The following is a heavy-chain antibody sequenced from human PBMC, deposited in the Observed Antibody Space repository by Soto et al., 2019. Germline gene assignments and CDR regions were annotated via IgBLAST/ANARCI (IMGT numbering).Heavy chain of an antibody. CDR3: ARDRRESFADNWFDP. V-gene: IGHV3-11*01. Sequence: PGGSLRLSCAASGFTFSDYYMSWIRQAPGMGLEWVSYISSSGTTVYYADSVKGRFTISRDNAKSSLYLQMNSLRAEDTAVYYCARDRRESFADNWFDPWGQGTLVTVSS. D-gene: IGHD3-16*01. CDR2: ISSSGTTV. CDR1: GFTFSDYY. J-gene: IGHJ5*02.